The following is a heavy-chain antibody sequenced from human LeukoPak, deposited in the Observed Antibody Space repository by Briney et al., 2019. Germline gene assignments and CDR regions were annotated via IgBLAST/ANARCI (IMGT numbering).Heavy chain of an antibody. V-gene: IGHV3-48*03. CDR1: GFTFSTFE. CDR3: ARRGYGTGGSDY. D-gene: IGHD3-10*01. J-gene: IGHJ4*02. CDR2: ISSSGSTI. Sequence: GGSLRLSCAASGFTFSTFEMNWVRQAPGKGLEWVSYISSSGSTIYYADSVKGRFTISRDNAKKSLFLQMNGLRAEDTALYYCARRGYGTGGSDYWGQGTLVTVSS.